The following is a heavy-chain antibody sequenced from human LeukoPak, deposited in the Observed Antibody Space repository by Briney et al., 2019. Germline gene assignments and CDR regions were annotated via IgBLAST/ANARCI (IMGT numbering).Heavy chain of an antibody. D-gene: IGHD6-13*01. CDR2: INWNGGST. Sequence: GGSLRLSCAASGFTLDDFGMSWVRQAPGKGLEWVSGINWNGGSTVYADSVKGRFTISRDNAKNSLYLQMNSLRAEDTAVYYCARRLGAAADYYFDYWGQGTLVTVSS. CDR3: ARRLGAAADYYFDY. CDR1: GFTLDDFG. V-gene: IGHV3-20*04. J-gene: IGHJ4*02.